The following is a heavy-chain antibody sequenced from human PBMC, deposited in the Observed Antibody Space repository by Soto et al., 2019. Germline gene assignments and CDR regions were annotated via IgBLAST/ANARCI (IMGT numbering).Heavy chain of an antibody. D-gene: IGHD5-12*01. Sequence: PGGSLRLSCAASGFTFSSYAMSWVRQAPGKGLEWVANIKQDGSDKYYVDSVKGRFTISRDNAKNSLYLQMNSLRAEDTAVYYSARHPLPSGYDFRFDYWGQGTLVTVSS. J-gene: IGHJ4*02. CDR1: GFTFSSYA. V-gene: IGHV3-7*01. CDR3: ARHPLPSGYDFRFDY. CDR2: IKQDGSDK.